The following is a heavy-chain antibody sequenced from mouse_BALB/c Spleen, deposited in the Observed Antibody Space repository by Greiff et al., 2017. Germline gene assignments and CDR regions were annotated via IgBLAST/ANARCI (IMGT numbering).Heavy chain of an antibody. CDR3: ARGGKGAMDY. D-gene: IGHD2-1*01. CDR2: IFPGSGNT. Sequence: VQLQQSGPELVKPGASVKISCKASGYSFTSYYIHWVKQRPGQGLEWIGWIFPGSGNTKYNEKFKGKATLTADTSSSTAYMQLSSLTSEDSAVYGCARGGKGAMDYWGQGTSVTVSS. CDR1: GYSFTSYY. V-gene: IGHV1-66*01. J-gene: IGHJ4*01.